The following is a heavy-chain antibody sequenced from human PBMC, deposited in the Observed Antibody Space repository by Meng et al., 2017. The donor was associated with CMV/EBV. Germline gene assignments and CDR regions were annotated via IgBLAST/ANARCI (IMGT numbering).Heavy chain of an antibody. CDR1: CGSISSYY. V-gene: IGHV4-4*07. CDR3: ARVGPGGRGALDY. J-gene: IGHJ4*02. D-gene: IGHD3-10*01. CDR2: IYTSGST. Sequence: CTVSCGSISSYYWSWFRQPAGKGLEWIGRIYTSGSTNYNPSLKSRVTMSVDTSKNQFSLKLSSVTAADTAVYYCARVGPGGRGALDYWGQGTLVTVSS.